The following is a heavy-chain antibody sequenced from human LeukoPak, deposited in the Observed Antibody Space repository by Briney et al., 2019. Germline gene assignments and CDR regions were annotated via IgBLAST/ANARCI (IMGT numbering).Heavy chain of an antibody. J-gene: IGHJ6*02. CDR2: IYDSGST. CDR3: ARVGGTNYYYYGMVV. V-gene: IGHV4-59*01. CDR1: GGSISSYY. D-gene: IGHD1-1*01. Sequence: PSETLSLTCTVSGGSISSYYWSWIRQPPGKGLEWIGYIYDSGSTNYNPSLKSRVTISVDTSKNQFSLKLSSVTAADTAVYYCARVGGTNYYYYGMVVWGQGTTVTVSS.